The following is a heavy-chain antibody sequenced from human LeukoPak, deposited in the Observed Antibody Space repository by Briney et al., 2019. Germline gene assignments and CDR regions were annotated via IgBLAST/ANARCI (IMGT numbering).Heavy chain of an antibody. D-gene: IGHD6-13*01. CDR2: VYYSGST. V-gene: IGHV4-39*01. CDR3: ARRAAGTFDY. J-gene: IGHJ4*02. CDR1: GGSISSSSYY. Sequence: SETLSLTCTVSGGSISSSSYYWGWIRQPPGKGPEWIGSVYYSGSTYYNPSLKSRVSISIDTSKNQFSLNLSSVPAADTAVYYCARRAAGTFDYWGQGTLVTVSS.